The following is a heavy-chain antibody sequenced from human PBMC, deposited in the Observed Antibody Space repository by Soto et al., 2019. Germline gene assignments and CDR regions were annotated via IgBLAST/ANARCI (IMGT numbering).Heavy chain of an antibody. V-gene: IGHV1-69*13. D-gene: IGHD2-2*01. CDR1: GGTFSSYA. Sequence: SVKVSCKASGGTFSSYAISWVRQAPGQGLEWMGGITPIFGTANYAQKFQGRVTITADESTSTAYMELSSLRSEDTAVYYCARALDIVVVPAAMVFDYWGQGTLVTV. CDR3: ARALDIVVVPAAMVFDY. J-gene: IGHJ4*02. CDR2: ITPIFGTA.